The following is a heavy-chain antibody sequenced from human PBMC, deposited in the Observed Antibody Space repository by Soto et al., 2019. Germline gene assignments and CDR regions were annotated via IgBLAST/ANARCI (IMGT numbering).Heavy chain of an antibody. D-gene: IGHD4-4*01. CDR2: IGSTGSVT. J-gene: IGHJ3*02. CDR1: GFTFSAYS. V-gene: IGHV3-48*04. CDR3: AGASPATGPAYAFDT. Sequence: PGGSLRLSCAASGFTFSAYSMNWVRQAPGKGLEWVSFIGSTGSVTHYADSVMGRSTISRDNARNSLYLQMNSLRAEDTAAYHCAGASPATGPAYAFDTWGKGTRVTVSS.